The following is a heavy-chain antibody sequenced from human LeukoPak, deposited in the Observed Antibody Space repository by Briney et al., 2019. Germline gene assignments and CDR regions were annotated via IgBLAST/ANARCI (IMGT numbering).Heavy chain of an antibody. CDR1: GGTFSSYA. Sequence: GASVKVSCKASGGTFSSYAISWVRQAPGQRREWMGRIIPILGIANYAQKFQGRVTITADKSTSTAYMELSSLRSEDTAVYYCARGLAAAGTFWFDPWGQGTLVTVSS. V-gene: IGHV1-69*04. D-gene: IGHD6-13*01. CDR2: IIPILGIA. CDR3: ARGLAAAGTFWFDP. J-gene: IGHJ5*02.